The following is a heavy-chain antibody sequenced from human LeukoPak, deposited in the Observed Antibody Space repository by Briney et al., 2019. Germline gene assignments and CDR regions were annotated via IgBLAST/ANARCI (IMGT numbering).Heavy chain of an antibody. Sequence: SETLSLTCIVSGNAISSTSYYWAWIRQPPGKGLEWIGMIFYSGSAYYTPSLRGRVTLSVDTSRNQFSLNLISVTAADTGVYFCARQQSDTSLFDPWGQGTLVTVSS. CDR1: GNAISSTSYY. D-gene: IGHD2-21*02. J-gene: IGHJ5*02. CDR2: IFYSGSA. CDR3: ARQQSDTSLFDP. V-gene: IGHV4-39*01.